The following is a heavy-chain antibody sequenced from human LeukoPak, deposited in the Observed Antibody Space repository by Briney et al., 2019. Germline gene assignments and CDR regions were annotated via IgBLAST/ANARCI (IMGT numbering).Heavy chain of an antibody. CDR2: IITIFGTA. Sequence: SVKVSCKASGGTFSSYAISWVRQAPGQGLEWVGGIITIFGTANYAQKFQGRVTITTDESTRTAYMELSSLRSEDTAVYYCARADYYDSSGSGAFDIWGQGTMVTVSS. D-gene: IGHD3-22*01. CDR1: GGTFSSYA. V-gene: IGHV1-69*05. CDR3: ARADYYDSSGSGAFDI. J-gene: IGHJ3*02.